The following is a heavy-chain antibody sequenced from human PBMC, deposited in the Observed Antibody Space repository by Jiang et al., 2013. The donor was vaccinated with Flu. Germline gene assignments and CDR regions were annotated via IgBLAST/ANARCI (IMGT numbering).Heavy chain of an antibody. J-gene: IGHJ6*01. V-gene: IGHV4-59*01. CDR1: GGSINTFY. Sequence: LLKPSETLSLTCTVSGGSINTFYWSWIRQPPGKGLEWIGYIYYTGSTQYNPSLKSRVTISLDTSKKQFSLELSSATAADTAIYYCARTFCGGDCYRRYYYNYPLDVWG. D-gene: IGHD2-21*02. CDR3: ARTFCGGDCYRRYYYNYPLDV. CDR2: IYYTGST.